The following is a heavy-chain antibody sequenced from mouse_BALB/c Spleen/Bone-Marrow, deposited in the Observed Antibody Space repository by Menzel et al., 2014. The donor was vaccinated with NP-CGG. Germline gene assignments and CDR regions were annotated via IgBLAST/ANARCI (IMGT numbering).Heavy chain of an antibody. D-gene: IGHD1-1*01. CDR3: ATLTTVVDAMDY. V-gene: IGHV14-3*02. CDR1: GFNIKDTY. Sequence: VQLQQSGAELVKPGASVKLSCTASGFNIKDTYMHWVKQRPEQGLGWIGRIDPANGNTKYDPKFQGKATITADTSSNTAYLQLSSLTPEDTAVYYRATLTTVVDAMDYWGQGTSVTVSS. J-gene: IGHJ4*01. CDR2: IDPANGNT.